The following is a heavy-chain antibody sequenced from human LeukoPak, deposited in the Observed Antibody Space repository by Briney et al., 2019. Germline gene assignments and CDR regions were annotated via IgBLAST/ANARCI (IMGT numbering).Heavy chain of an antibody. D-gene: IGHD3-22*01. CDR1: GFTFRDYG. Sequence: GGSLRLSCAASGFTFRDYGMSWVRQAPGKGLEWVSSINNAGVNTHYADSVKGRFTISRDNSKNTLYLQMNSLRAEDTAVYYCAKRERNYYDSSGYFAYWGQGTLVTVSS. CDR3: AKRERNYYDSSGYFAY. J-gene: IGHJ4*02. CDR2: INNAGVNT. V-gene: IGHV3-23*01.